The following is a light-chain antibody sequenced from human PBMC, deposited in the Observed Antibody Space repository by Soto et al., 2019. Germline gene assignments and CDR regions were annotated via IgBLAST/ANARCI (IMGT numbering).Light chain of an antibody. CDR1: QSVTSN. CDR3: QPYDYSCT. V-gene: IGKV3-15*01. CDR2: RAS. Sequence: EVVMTHSPGAVSVSPGERATPSCRASQSVTSNVAWYQQKPGQAPRLLIYRASARATGVPARFSGSGSGTEFTLTISSLQSEDFGIYYCQPYDYSCTFGQGTKVDIK. J-gene: IGKJ1*01.